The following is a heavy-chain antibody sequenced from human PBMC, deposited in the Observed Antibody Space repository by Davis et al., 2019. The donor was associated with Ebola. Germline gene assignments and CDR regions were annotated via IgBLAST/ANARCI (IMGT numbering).Heavy chain of an antibody. CDR2: INPYSGGT. CDR3: ARGPSVATAHYFDY. J-gene: IGHJ4*02. V-gene: IGHV1-2*06. Sequence: ASVKVSCKASGYTFAGYYLHWVRQAPGQGLEWMGRINPYSGGTNYAQKLQGRVTMTTDTSTSTAYMELRSLRSDDTAVYYCARGPSVATAHYFDYWGQGTLVTVSS. CDR1: GYTFAGYY. D-gene: IGHD2-21*02.